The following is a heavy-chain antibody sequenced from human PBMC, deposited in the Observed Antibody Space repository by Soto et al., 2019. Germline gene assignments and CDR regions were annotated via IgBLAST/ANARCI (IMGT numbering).Heavy chain of an antibody. J-gene: IGHJ4*02. CDR3: ARHSWGERYFDY. CDR2: IYYSGST. CDR1: GGSISSYY. D-gene: IGHD3-16*01. Sequence: QVQLQESGPGLVKPSETLSLTCTVSGGSISSYYWSWIRQPPGKGLEWIGYIYYSGSTNYNPSLKSRVTTSVDTSKNQFSLKLSSVTAADTAVYYCARHSWGERYFDYWGQGTLVTVSS. V-gene: IGHV4-59*08.